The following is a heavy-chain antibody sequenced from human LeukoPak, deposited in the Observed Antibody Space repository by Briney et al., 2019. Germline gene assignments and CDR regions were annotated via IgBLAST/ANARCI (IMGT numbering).Heavy chain of an antibody. V-gene: IGHV4-59*01. CDR1: GGSFSSYY. CDR3: ARVSPIAVAGLLFDY. Sequence: SETLSLTCAVYGGSFSSYYWSWIRQPPGKGLEWIGYIYYSGSTNYNPSLKSRVTISVDTSKNQFSLKLSSVTAADTAVYYCARVSPIAVAGLLFDYWGQGTLVTVSS. CDR2: IYYSGST. D-gene: IGHD6-19*01. J-gene: IGHJ4*02.